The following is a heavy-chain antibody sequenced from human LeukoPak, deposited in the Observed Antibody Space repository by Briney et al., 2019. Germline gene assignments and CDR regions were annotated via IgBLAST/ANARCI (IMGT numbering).Heavy chain of an antibody. CDR1: GGTFTSYA. CDR3: ARGRPTTSIAAAGVNWFDP. Sequence: GASVKVSCKASGGTFTSYAISWMRQAPGQGLDWMGGIIPIFGTANYAQKFQGRVTITADKSTSTAYMEMSSLRSEDTAVYYCARGRPTTSIAAAGVNWFDPWGQGTLVTVSS. D-gene: IGHD6-13*01. V-gene: IGHV1-69*06. CDR2: IIPIFGTA. J-gene: IGHJ5*02.